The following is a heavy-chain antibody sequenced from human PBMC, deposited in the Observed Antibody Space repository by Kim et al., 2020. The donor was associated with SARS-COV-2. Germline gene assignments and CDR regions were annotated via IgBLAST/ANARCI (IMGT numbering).Heavy chain of an antibody. V-gene: IGHV3-23*03. Sequence: GGSLRLSCAASGFTFSSYAMSWVRQAPGKGLEWVSVIYSGGSSTYYADSVKGRFTISRDNSKNTLYLQMNSLRAEDTAVYYCAKRQIDCGGDCYSHFDYWGQGTLVTVSS. CDR3: AKRQIDCGGDCYSHFDY. CDR2: IYSGGSST. D-gene: IGHD2-21*02. J-gene: IGHJ4*02. CDR1: GFTFSSYA.